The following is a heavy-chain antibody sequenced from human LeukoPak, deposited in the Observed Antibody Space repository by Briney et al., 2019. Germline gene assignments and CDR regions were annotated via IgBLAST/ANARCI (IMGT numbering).Heavy chain of an antibody. CDR3: ARDHFKFGDSSGWYEADEYYFDY. Sequence: PGGSLRLSCAASGFTFSSYWMSWVRQAPGKGLEWVANIKQDGSEKYYVDSVKGRFTISRDNAKNSLYLQMNSLRAEDTAVYYCARDHFKFGDSSGWYEADEYYFDYWGQGTLVTVSS. D-gene: IGHD6-19*01. J-gene: IGHJ4*02. V-gene: IGHV3-7*01. CDR2: IKQDGSEK. CDR1: GFTFSSYW.